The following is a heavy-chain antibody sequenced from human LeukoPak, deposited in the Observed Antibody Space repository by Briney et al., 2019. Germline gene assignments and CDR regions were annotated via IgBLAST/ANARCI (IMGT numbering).Heavy chain of an antibody. V-gene: IGHV3-23*01. Sequence: GGSLRLSCAASGFTFSNYAMSWVRQAPGKGLEWVSAISGSGHTTYYADSVRGRFTFSRDNSKSTLFLQVNSLRAEDTAIYYCAKARTLTTLLGSWGQGTLVTVSS. D-gene: IGHD4-17*01. CDR2: ISGSGHTT. CDR1: GFTFSNYA. J-gene: IGHJ5*02. CDR3: AKARTLTTLLGS.